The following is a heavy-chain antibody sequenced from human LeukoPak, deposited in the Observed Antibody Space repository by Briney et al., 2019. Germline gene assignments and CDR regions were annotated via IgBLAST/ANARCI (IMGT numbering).Heavy chain of an antibody. V-gene: IGHV7-4-1*02. J-gene: IGHJ4*02. Sequence: ASVKVSCKASAYTFTSYAMNWVRQAPGQGLEWMGWINTNTGNPTYAQGFTGRFVFSLDTSVSTAYLQISSLKAEDTAVYYCAREAGSDFWSGYKDYWGQGTLVTVSS. CDR1: AYTFTSYA. CDR3: AREAGSDFWSGYKDY. D-gene: IGHD3-3*01. CDR2: INTNTGNP.